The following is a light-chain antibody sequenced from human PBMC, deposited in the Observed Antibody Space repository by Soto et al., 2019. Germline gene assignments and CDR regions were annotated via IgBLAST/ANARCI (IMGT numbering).Light chain of an antibody. V-gene: IGLV2-8*01. CDR2: EVV. J-gene: IGLJ1*01. Sequence: QSALTQPPSASGSPGQSVTISCTGTKSDIGVYDFVSWYQHHPGKAPRLIIYEVVQRPSGVPDRFSGSKSGNTASLTVSGLQAADEADYYCGTWDDSLNGYVFGTGTKLTVL. CDR1: KSDIGVYDF. CDR3: GTWDDSLNGYV.